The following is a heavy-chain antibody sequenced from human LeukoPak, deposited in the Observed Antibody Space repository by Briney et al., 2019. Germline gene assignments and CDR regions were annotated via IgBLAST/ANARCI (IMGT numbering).Heavy chain of an antibody. CDR1: GFTFSSYW. Sequence: PGGSLRLSCAASGFTFSSYWMHWVGQAPGKGLVWVSRMNSDGSSTTYADSVKGRFTISRDNAKNTLYLQMNSQRAEDTAVYYCARDFYTDGSSWFDPWGQGTLVTVSS. D-gene: IGHD5-18*01. J-gene: IGHJ5*02. CDR3: ARDFYTDGSSWFDP. CDR2: MNSDGSST. V-gene: IGHV3-74*03.